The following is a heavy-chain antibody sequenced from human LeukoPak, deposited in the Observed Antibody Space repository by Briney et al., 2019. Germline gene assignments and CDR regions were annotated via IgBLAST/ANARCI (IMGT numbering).Heavy chain of an antibody. Sequence: GGSLRLSCAASGFTFSDYYMDWVRQAPGQGLEWVGRVRNKANSYTTEYAASVKGRFTISRDDSKNSLFLQVNSLNTEDTAVYYCARGNRGFDYWGQGTLVTVSS. V-gene: IGHV3-72*01. CDR1: GFTFSDYY. CDR2: VRNKANSYTT. J-gene: IGHJ4*02. CDR3: ARGNRGFDY. D-gene: IGHD2/OR15-2a*01.